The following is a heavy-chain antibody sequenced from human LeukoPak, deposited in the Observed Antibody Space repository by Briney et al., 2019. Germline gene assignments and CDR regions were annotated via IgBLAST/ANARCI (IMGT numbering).Heavy chain of an antibody. CDR3: ARDSSGSYPY. D-gene: IGHD1-26*01. CDR2: SSFDGTKE. V-gene: IGHV3-30*03. CDR1: GFSFNSYG. Sequence: GMSLRLSCAASGFSFNSYGMHWVRQAPGTGLEWVAVSSFDGTKEDYADSVKGRFTISRDNSKNTLYLQLRSLRAEDTAVYYCARDSSGSYPYWGQGTLVTVSS. J-gene: IGHJ4*02.